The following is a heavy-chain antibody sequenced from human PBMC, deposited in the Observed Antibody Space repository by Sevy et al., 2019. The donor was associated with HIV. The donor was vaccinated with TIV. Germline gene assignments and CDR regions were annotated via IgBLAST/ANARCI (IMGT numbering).Heavy chain of an antibody. J-gene: IGHJ6*02. CDR3: ARALGYCFSASCRTTYGLDV. CDR1: GFSFSNFG. D-gene: IGHD2-15*01. Sequence: GGSLRLSRAASGFSFSNFGMHWVRQAPGKGLEWVAVIWYDGNNKFYGDSVKGRFTISRDNSENTLFLQMSSLRAEDTAVYYCARALGYCFSASCRTTYGLDVWGQGTTVTVSS. V-gene: IGHV3-33*01. CDR2: IWYDGNNK.